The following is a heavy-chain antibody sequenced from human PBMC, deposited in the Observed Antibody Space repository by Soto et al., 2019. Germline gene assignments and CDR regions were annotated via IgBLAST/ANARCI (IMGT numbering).Heavy chain of an antibody. CDR3: ARGKGMEENYYYHGMDV. CDR2: INGGNGNT. D-gene: IGHD1-1*01. Sequence: QVQVVQSGAEVQKPGASVKISCKASGYSFTTYAMHWVRQAPGQRLEWMAWINGGNGNTKYSQKFQDRVTITKDTSTKIAYTELSSLGAEDSAVYYWARGKGMEENYYYHGMDVWGQGTTVSVSS. V-gene: IGHV1-3*01. J-gene: IGHJ6*02. CDR1: GYSFTTYA.